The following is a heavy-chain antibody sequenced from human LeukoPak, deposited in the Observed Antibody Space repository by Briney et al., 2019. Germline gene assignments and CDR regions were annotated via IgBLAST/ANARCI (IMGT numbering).Heavy chain of an antibody. CDR2: IYTSGST. J-gene: IGHJ6*03. CDR3: ARDHGYSYGSYYYYYYMDV. D-gene: IGHD5-18*01. V-gene: IGHV4-4*07. CDR1: GGSISSYY. Sequence: PSETLSLTCTVSGGSISSYYWSWIRQPAGKGLEWIGRIYTSGSTNYNPSLKSRVTMSVDTSKNQFSLKLSSVTAADTAVYYCARDHGYSYGSYYYYYYMDVWGKGTTVTISS.